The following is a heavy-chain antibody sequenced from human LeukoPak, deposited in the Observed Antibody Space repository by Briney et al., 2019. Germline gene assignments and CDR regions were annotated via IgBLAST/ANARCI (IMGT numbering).Heavy chain of an antibody. Sequence: LRLSCAASGFTFDDYAMHWVRQAPGKGLGWVSGISWNSGSIGYADSVKGRFTISRDNAKNSLYLQMNSLRAEDTALYYCAKDNGAVAVTYFDYWGQGTLVTVSS. V-gene: IGHV3-9*01. CDR2: ISWNSGSI. D-gene: IGHD6-19*01. CDR1: GFTFDDYA. J-gene: IGHJ4*02. CDR3: AKDNGAVAVTYFDY.